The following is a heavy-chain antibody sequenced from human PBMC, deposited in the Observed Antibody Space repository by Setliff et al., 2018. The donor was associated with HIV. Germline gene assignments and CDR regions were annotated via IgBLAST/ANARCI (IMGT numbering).Heavy chain of an antibody. Sequence: GASVKVSCKASGGTFSSYAISWVRQAPGQGLEWVAWISPYNDNTNYAQKLQGRVTMTTDTSTSTAYMELRSLRSDDTAVYYCARDLGYCSSTSCYGSDYYMDVWGKGTTVTVSS. CDR1: GGTFSSYA. CDR2: ISPYNDNT. CDR3: ARDLGYCSSTSCYGSDYYMDV. D-gene: IGHD2-2*01. V-gene: IGHV1-18*01. J-gene: IGHJ6*03.